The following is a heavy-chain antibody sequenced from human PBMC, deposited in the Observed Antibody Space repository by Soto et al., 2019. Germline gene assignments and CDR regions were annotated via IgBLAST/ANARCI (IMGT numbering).Heavy chain of an antibody. D-gene: IGHD3-10*01. CDR2: INWNGGST. CDR1: GFTFDDYG. J-gene: IGHJ4*02. Sequence: EVQLVESGGGVVRPGGSLRLSCAASGFTFDDYGMSWVRQAPGKRLEWVSGINWNGGSTGYADSVKGRFTISRDNAKNSLYLQMNSLRAEDTALYHCARDRSYYYGSGSYKPYYFDYWGQGTLVTVSS. CDR3: ARDRSYYYGSGSYKPYYFDY. V-gene: IGHV3-20*01.